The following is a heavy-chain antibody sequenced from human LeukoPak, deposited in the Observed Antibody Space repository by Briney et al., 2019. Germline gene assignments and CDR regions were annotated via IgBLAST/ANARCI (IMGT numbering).Heavy chain of an antibody. CDR1: GFTFSSYA. V-gene: IGHV3-23*01. Sequence: PGGSLRLSCAASGFTFSSYAMSWVRQAPGKGLEWVSAISGSGGSTYYADSVKGRFTISRDNSKNTLYLQMNSLRAEDTAVYYCAKQGSSGWYVRVFFDYWGQGTLVTVSS. CDR3: AKQGSSGWYVRVFFDY. CDR2: ISGSGGST. D-gene: IGHD6-19*01. J-gene: IGHJ4*02.